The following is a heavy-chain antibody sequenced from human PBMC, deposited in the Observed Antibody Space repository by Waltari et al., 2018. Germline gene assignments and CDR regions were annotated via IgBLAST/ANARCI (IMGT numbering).Heavy chain of an antibody. CDR2: ISAYNGNT. CDR3: ATDGATVTLSVI. CDR1: GYTFTSYG. D-gene: IGHD4-17*01. Sequence: QVQLVQSGAEVKKPGASVKVSCKASGYTFTSYGISWVRQAPGQGLEWMGWISAYNGNTIYAQKCQGRVTMTEDTSTDTAYMELSSLRSEDTAVYYCATDGATVTLSVIWGQGTMVTVSS. J-gene: IGHJ3*02. V-gene: IGHV1-18*01.